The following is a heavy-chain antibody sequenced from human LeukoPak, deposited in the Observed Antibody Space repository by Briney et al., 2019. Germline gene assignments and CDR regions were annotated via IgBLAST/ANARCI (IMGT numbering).Heavy chain of an antibody. CDR1: GDSVSSSSAT. Sequence: SQTLSLTCAISGDSVSSSSATWNWIRQSPSRGLEWLGRTYYKSKWYNDYAVSVKSRITISPDTSRNQFSLQLNSATPDDTAVYYCARDPSGGSRWYFDLWGRGTLVTVSS. CDR3: ARDPSGGSRWYFDL. V-gene: IGHV6-1*01. J-gene: IGHJ2*01. CDR2: TYYKSKWYN. D-gene: IGHD2-15*01.